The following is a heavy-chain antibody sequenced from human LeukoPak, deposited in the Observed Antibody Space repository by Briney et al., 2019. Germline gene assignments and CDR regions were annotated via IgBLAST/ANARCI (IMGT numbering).Heavy chain of an antibody. CDR3: VRDFRSADY. V-gene: IGHV3-74*01. Sequence: GGSLRLSCAASGFIFSLYCMHWVRQAPGKGPMWVSRICPDGTGISYADSVKARFTTSRDNAKNMVYLQMNGLREEDTAVYYCVRDFRSADYWGQGTLVTVSS. J-gene: IGHJ4*02. CDR2: ICPDGTGI. CDR1: GFIFSLYC.